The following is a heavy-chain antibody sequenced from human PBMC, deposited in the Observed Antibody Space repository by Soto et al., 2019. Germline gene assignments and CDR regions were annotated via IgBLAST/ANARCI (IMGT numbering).Heavy chain of an antibody. CDR1: GFTYSSYA. D-gene: IGHD6-13*01. CDR3: AKGIAAAGINWFDP. V-gene: IGHV3-23*01. J-gene: IGHJ5*02. Sequence: GGSLRLSCAASGFTYSSYAMSWVRQAPGKGLEWGSAISGSGGSTYYAASVKGRFTMSRDNSKNTLYLQMNRLRAEDTAVYYCAKGIAAAGINWFDPWGQGTLVTVSS. CDR2: ISGSGGST.